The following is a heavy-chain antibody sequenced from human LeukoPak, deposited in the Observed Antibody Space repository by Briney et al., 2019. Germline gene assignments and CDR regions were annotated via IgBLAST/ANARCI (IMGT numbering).Heavy chain of an antibody. Sequence: ASVKVSCKASGYPFTGYYIHWVRQAPGQGLEWMGRIIPILGIANYAQKFQGRVTITADKSTSTAYMELSSLRSEDTAVYYCARVRAYYYDSSGYYPFDYWGQGTLVTVSS. J-gene: IGHJ4*02. CDR2: IIPILGIA. V-gene: IGHV1-69*04. D-gene: IGHD3-22*01. CDR3: ARVRAYYYDSSGYYPFDY. CDR1: GYPFTGYY.